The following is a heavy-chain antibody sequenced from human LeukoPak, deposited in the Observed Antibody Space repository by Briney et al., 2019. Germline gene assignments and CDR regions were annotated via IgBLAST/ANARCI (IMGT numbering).Heavy chain of an antibody. D-gene: IGHD2-21*02. CDR2: IHYSGAT. V-gene: IGHV4-59*08. CDR1: GGSISYDY. Sequence: PSETLSLTCTVSGGSISYDYWSWIRQSPGKRLEWIGYIHYSGATNYSPSLKSRVTISVDTSKNQFSLKLSSVTAADTALYYCATLRVASTAVFDSWGQGALVTVSS. J-gene: IGHJ4*02. CDR3: ATLRVASTAVFDS.